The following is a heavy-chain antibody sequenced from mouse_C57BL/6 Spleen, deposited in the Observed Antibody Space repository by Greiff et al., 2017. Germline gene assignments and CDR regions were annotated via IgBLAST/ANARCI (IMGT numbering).Heavy chain of an antibody. J-gene: IGHJ2*01. CDR1: GYAFSSSW. V-gene: IGHV1-82*01. CDR3: ARRDYGSSYDY. Sequence: VQLQQSGPELVTPGASVKISCKASGYAFSSSWLNWVKQRPGQGLEWIGRIYPGDGDTNYNGKFKGKATLTADKSSSTAYMQLSSLTSEEAAVYFCARRDYGSSYDYWGQGTTLTVSS. D-gene: IGHD1-1*01. CDR2: IYPGDGDT.